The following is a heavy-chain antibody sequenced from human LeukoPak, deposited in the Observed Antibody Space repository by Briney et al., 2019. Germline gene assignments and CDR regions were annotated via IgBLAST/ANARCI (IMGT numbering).Heavy chain of an antibody. CDR1: GGSISDYY. Sequence: PSETLSLTCTVSGGSISDYYWSWFRQPPGKGLEWIGYIYYSGTTSYNPSLKSRVTISVDTSKNQFSLKLSSVTAGDTAVYYCARGPGSGTYWAFDYWGQGTLVTVSS. CDR2: IYYSGTT. J-gene: IGHJ4*02. V-gene: IGHV4-59*01. D-gene: IGHD1-26*01. CDR3: ARGPGSGTYWAFDY.